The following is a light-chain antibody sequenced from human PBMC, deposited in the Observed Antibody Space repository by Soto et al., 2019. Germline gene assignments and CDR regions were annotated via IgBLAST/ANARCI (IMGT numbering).Light chain of an antibody. J-gene: IGKJ1*01. Sequence: EIVLTQSPGTLSLSPGDRATLSCRASQSVRRYLAWYQQKPGQAPRLLIYDASNRATGIPARFSGSGSGTDFTLTISSLEPEDFAVYYCQQRSNWPWTFGQGTKVDIK. CDR1: QSVRRY. CDR3: QQRSNWPWT. V-gene: IGKV3-11*01. CDR2: DAS.